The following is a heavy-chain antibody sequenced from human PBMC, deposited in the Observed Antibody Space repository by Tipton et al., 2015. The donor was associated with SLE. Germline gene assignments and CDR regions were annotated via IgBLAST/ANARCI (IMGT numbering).Heavy chain of an antibody. V-gene: IGHV4-39*07. D-gene: IGHD2-2*02. Sequence: GLVKPSETLSLTCTVSGGSISSSSYYWDWIRQPPGKGLEWIGSIYYSGSTYYNPSLKSRVTISVDTSKNQFSLKLSSVTAADTAVYYCASGYCSSTSCYTFDYWGQGTLVTVSS. J-gene: IGHJ4*02. CDR1: GGSISSSSYY. CDR3: ASGYCSSTSCYTFDY. CDR2: IYYSGST.